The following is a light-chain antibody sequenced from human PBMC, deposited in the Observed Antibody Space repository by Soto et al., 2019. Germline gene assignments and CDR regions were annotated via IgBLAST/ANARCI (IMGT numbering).Light chain of an antibody. V-gene: IGKV1-27*01. Sequence: DVQMTQAPSSLSSSVGDRVTITCRASQGISNCLAWYQQKPGQVPKLLIYAASILQSGVPSRFSGSGSGTDFTLTISSLQPEDVATYYCQKYNSAPRTFGGGTKVEIK. J-gene: IGKJ4*01. CDR3: QKYNSAPRT. CDR1: QGISNC. CDR2: AAS.